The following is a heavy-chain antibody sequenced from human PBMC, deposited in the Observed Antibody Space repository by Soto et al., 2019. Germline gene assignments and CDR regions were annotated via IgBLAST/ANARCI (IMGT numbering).Heavy chain of an antibody. J-gene: IGHJ4*02. V-gene: IGHV4-39*07. CDR3: ARDKITGLFDY. CDR2: IFHSGTT. D-gene: IGHD2-8*02. CDR1: GGSISSSSYY. Sequence: SETLSLTCTVSGGSISSSSYYWGWIRQPPGKGLEWIGSIFHSGTTYYNPSLKSRVTISVDTSKNQFSLKLTSVTAADTAVYYCARDKITGLFDYWGQGTLVTVSS.